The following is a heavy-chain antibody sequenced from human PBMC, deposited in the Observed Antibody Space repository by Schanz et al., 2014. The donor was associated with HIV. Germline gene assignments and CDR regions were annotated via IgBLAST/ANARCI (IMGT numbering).Heavy chain of an antibody. CDR1: GFTFSNFA. Sequence: VQLVESGGGVVRPGKSLRLSCEASGFTFSNFAMSWVRQAPGKGLEWVSSISGSGVSTFYAGSVKGRFAISRDKSKNTLYLQMNSLRVEDTAVYYCAKMARSVAANTNFDYWGQGTLVTVSS. V-gene: IGHV3-23*04. D-gene: IGHD6-19*01. CDR2: ISGSGVST. CDR3: AKMARSVAANTNFDY. J-gene: IGHJ4*02.